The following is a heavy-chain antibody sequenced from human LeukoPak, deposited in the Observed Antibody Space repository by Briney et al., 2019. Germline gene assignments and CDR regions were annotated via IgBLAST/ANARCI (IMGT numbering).Heavy chain of an antibody. D-gene: IGHD5-18*01. CDR1: GFTFSSYA. J-gene: IGHJ4*02. Sequence: GGSLRLSCAASGFTFSSYAMSWVRQAPGKGLVWVSRINSDGSSTSYADSVKGRFTISRDNAKNTLYLQMNSLRAEDTAVYYCARDSPGRLWLYWGQGTLVTVSS. CDR2: INSDGSST. V-gene: IGHV3-74*01. CDR3: ARDSPGRLWLY.